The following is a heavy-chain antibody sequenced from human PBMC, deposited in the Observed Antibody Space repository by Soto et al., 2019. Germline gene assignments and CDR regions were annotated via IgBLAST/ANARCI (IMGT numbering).Heavy chain of an antibody. CDR2: IRSKANSYAT. D-gene: IGHD6-19*01. CDR1: GFTFSGSA. Sequence: EVQLVESGGGLVQPGGSVKLSCAASGFTFSGSAMHWVRQASGKGLEWVGRIRSKANSYATAYAASVKGRFTISRDDSKNTAYLQMNSLKTEDTAVYYCTRRVVAVAGTTVDYWGQGTLVTVSS. J-gene: IGHJ4*02. V-gene: IGHV3-73*01. CDR3: TRRVVAVAGTTVDY.